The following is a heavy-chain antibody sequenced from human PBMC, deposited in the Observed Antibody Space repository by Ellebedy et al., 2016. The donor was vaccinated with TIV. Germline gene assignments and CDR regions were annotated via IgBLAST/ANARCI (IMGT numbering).Heavy chain of an antibody. CDR1: GYTFTSYY. V-gene: IGHV1-46*01. CDR3: ARRGLGYGMDV. J-gene: IGHJ6*02. CDR2: INPSGGST. D-gene: IGHD2-15*01. Sequence: ASVKVSCXASGYTFTSYYMHWVRQAPGQGLEWMGIINPSGGSTSYAQKFQGRVTMTRDTSTSTVYMELSSLRSEDTAVYYCARRGLGYGMDVWGQGTTVTVSS.